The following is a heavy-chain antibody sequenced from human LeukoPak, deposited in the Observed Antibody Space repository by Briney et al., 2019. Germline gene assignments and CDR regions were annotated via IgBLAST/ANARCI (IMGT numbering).Heavy chain of an antibody. J-gene: IGHJ6*02. CDR2: ISGSGDST. V-gene: IGHV3-23*01. Sequence: QTGGSLRLSCTASGFIFDTHTLTWVRQAPGKGLEWVASISGSGDSTNYGDSVKGRFTISRDNFKRTVHLEMSNLRADDTAKYYCVRRAAVRGMDFWGLGTTVIVSS. CDR1: GFIFDTHT. D-gene: IGHD1-14*01. CDR3: VRRAAVRGMDF.